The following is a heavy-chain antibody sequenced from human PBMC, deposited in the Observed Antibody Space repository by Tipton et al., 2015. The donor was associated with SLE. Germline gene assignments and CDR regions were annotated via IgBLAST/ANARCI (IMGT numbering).Heavy chain of an antibody. J-gene: IGHJ4*02. V-gene: IGHV4-39*01. CDR1: GGSISSSSYY. CDR2: MYYSGST. D-gene: IGHD3-22*01. CDR3: AGDSSGYRVFDY. Sequence: LRLSCTVSGGSISSSSYYWGWIRQPPGKGLEWIGSMYYSGSTYYNPSLKSRVTISVDTSKHQFSLKLSSVTAADTAVYYCAGDSSGYRVFDYWGQGTLVRVPS.